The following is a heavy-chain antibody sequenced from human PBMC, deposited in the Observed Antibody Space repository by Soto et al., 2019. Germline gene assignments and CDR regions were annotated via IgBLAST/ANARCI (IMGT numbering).Heavy chain of an antibody. D-gene: IGHD7-27*01. Sequence: QVHLQESGPGLVKPSQTLSLNCTVSGGSVSSGDYYWTWIRQHPGKGREWIGYISYTGSTYYNPSPERRVSISVDTSRTHFSLRLNSVTAADTAVYYCATTGGYGTPGDYWGQGTLVTVSS. V-gene: IGHV4-31*03. CDR2: ISYTGST. J-gene: IGHJ4*02. CDR1: GGSVSSGDYY. CDR3: ATTGGYGTPGDY.